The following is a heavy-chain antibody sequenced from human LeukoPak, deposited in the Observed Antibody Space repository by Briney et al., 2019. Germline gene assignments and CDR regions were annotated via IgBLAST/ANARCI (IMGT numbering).Heavy chain of an antibody. D-gene: IGHD3-22*01. J-gene: IGHJ4*02. CDR2: FDPEDDET. Sequence: GASVKVSCKVSGYTLTELSMHWVRLAPGKGREWMGGFDPEDDETIYAQKFQGRVTMTEDTSTDTAYMELSSLRSEDTAVYYCATAQYYYDSSGYYYFDYWGQGTLVTVSS. CDR3: ATAQYYYDSSGYYYFDY. CDR1: GYTLTELS. V-gene: IGHV1-24*01.